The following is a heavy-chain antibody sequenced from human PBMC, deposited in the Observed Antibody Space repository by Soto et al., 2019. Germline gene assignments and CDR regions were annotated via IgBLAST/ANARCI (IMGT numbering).Heavy chain of an antibody. CDR2: IYPAGPT. CDR3: ARDADSSGLHY. Sequence: LRLSCAASGFTVSGMFMNWVRQAPGKGLEWVSVIYPAGPTYYADSVKGRFTISRDNSKNTLFLQLNNLRAEDTAVYYCARDADSSGLHYWGQGILVTVSS. J-gene: IGHJ4*02. CDR1: GFTVSGMF. D-gene: IGHD6-19*01. V-gene: IGHV3-53*01.